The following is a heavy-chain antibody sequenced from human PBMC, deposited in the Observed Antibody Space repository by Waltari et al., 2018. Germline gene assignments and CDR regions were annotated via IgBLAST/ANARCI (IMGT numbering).Heavy chain of an antibody. D-gene: IGHD6-13*01. Sequence: EVQLVESGGGLVKPGGSLRLSCAASGFTFSSYSMNWVRQAPGKGLEWVSSIISSSSYIYYADSVKGRFTISRDNAKNSLYLQMNSLRAEDTGLFYCARGYHGYSSSWAGRRNFYYMDVWGKGTTVTISS. J-gene: IGHJ6*03. CDR3: ARGYHGYSSSWAGRRNFYYMDV. V-gene: IGHV3-21*01. CDR1: GFTFSSYS. CDR2: IISSSSYI.